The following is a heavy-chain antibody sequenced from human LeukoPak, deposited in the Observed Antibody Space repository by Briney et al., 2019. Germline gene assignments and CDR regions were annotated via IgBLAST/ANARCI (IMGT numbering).Heavy chain of an antibody. D-gene: IGHD3-10*01. J-gene: IGHJ4*02. CDR1: GFTFSSYW. CDR3: ARVDAERWFVELYHYYFDY. V-gene: IGHV3-7*01. Sequence: GGSLRLSCAASGFTFSSYWMSWVRQAPGKGLEWVANIKQDGSEKYYVDSVKGRFTISRDNAKNSLYLQMNSLRAEDTAVYYCARVDAERWFVELYHYYFDYWGQGTLVTVSS. CDR2: IKQDGSEK.